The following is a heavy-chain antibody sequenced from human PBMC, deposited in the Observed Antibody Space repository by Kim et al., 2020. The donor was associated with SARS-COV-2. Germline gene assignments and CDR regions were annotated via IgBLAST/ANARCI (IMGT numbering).Heavy chain of an antibody. D-gene: IGHD3-9*01. J-gene: IGHJ3*02. Sequence: SETLSLTCTVSGGSISSYYWSWIRQPAGKGLEWIGLIYTSGSTNYNPSLKSRVTMSVDTSKNQFSLKLSSVTAADTAAYYCAREGRSDYDILTGYYKAFDIWGQGTMVTVSS. V-gene: IGHV4-4*07. CDR1: GGSISSYY. CDR2: IYTSGST. CDR3: AREGRSDYDILTGYYKAFDI.